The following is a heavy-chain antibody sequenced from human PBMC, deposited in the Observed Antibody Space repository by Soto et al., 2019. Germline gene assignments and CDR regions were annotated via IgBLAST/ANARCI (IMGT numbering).Heavy chain of an antibody. CDR3: ARNWNSSGFWVY. J-gene: IGHJ4*02. Sequence: GASVKVSCKASGYTFTSYYMHWVRQAPGQGLEWMGTINPSGGSTSYAQKFQGRDTMTRDTSTSTVYMELSSLRSEDTAVYYCARNWNSSGFWVYWGQGTLVTVSS. CDR2: INPSGGST. CDR1: GYTFTSYY. D-gene: IGHD6-19*01. V-gene: IGHV1-46*03.